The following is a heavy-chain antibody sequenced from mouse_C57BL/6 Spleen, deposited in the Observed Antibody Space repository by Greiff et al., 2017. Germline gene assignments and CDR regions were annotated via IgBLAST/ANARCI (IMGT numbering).Heavy chain of an antibody. CDR2: INPNNGGT. CDR3: ARVGGGLFDY. Sequence: EVQLQQSGPELVKPGASVKISCKASGYTFTDYYMNWVKQSHGKSLEWIGDINPNNGGTSYNQKFKGKDTLTVDKSSSTAYMELRSLTSEDSAGYYCARVGGGLFDYWGQGTTRTVSS. V-gene: IGHV1-26*01. J-gene: IGHJ2*01. CDR1: GYTFTDYY.